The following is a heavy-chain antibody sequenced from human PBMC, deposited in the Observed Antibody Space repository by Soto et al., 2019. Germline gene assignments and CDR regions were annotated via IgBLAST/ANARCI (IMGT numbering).Heavy chain of an antibody. CDR3: ARSGLLTDYGLDV. J-gene: IGHJ6*02. V-gene: IGHV1-18*01. CDR2: ISAYDGHT. D-gene: IGHD3-9*01. CDR1: GYTFNRYG. Sequence: ASVKVSCKASGYTFNRYGISWVRQAPGQGLEWMGWISAYDGHTKYAQKFQGRVTMTTHTSSTTAYMELRSLISDDTAVYYCARSGLLTDYGLDVWGQGTTVTVSS.